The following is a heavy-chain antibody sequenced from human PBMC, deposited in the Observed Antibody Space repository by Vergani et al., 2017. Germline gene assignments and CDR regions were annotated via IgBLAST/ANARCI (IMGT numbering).Heavy chain of an antibody. Sequence: EVQLLESGGGLVQPGGSLRLSCAASGFTFSSYAMSWVRQAPGKGLEGVSSISGSGGSTYYADSVKGRFTIYRDNSKNTLYLQMNSLSAEDTAVYYCAKDLEPRDYYDSSGYYYWGQGTLVTVSS. J-gene: IGHJ4*02. V-gene: IGHV3-23*01. CDR1: GFTFSSYA. D-gene: IGHD3-22*01. CDR2: ISGSGGST. CDR3: AKDLEPRDYYDSSGYYY.